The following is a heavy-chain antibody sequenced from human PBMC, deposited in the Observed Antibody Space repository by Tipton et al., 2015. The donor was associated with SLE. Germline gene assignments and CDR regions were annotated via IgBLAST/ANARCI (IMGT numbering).Heavy chain of an antibody. Sequence: TLSLTCTVSGASISSYYWGWIRQPPGKGLEWIGNVFYSGSTSSNPSLKSRVTISVDTSKNQFSLKLSSVTAADTAVYYCAIGGLDAFDIWGQGTMVTVSS. J-gene: IGHJ3*02. CDR1: GASISSYY. V-gene: IGHV4-39*07. CDR2: VFYSGST. D-gene: IGHD3-10*01. CDR3: AIGGLDAFDI.